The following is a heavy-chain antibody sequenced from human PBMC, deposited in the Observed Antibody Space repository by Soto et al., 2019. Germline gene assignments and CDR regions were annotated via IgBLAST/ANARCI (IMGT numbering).Heavy chain of an antibody. CDR3: AKNTAMVTYYYGMDG. CDR2: ISGSGGST. Sequence: GSLRLSCAASGFTFSSYAMSWVRQAPGKGLEWVSAISGSGGSTYYADSVKGRFTISRDNSKNTLYLQMNSLRAEDTAVYYCAKNTAMVTYYYGMDGWGQGTTVTVSS. CDR1: GFTFSSYA. D-gene: IGHD5-18*01. V-gene: IGHV3-23*01. J-gene: IGHJ6*02.